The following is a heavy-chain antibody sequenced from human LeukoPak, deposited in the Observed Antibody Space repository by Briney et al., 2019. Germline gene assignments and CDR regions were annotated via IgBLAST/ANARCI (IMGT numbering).Heavy chain of an antibody. Sequence: PGGSLRLSCAVSGFTFSSYGMSWVRQAPGKGLEWVSAISGSGGSTYYADSVKGRFTISRDNSKNTLYLQMNSLRAEDTAVYYCATGGPGFLEWLPLDNWGQGTLATVSS. CDR3: ATGGPGFLEWLPLDN. CDR1: GFTFSSYG. J-gene: IGHJ4*02. CDR2: ISGSGGST. V-gene: IGHV3-23*01. D-gene: IGHD3-3*01.